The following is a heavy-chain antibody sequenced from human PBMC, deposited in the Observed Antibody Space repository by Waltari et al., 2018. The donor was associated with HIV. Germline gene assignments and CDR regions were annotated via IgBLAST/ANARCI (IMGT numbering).Heavy chain of an antibody. D-gene: IGHD4-17*01. CDR1: GGSFSGYY. CDR2: VYQSGSA. V-gene: IGHV4-34*01. Sequence: QVQLQQWGAGLLRPSETLSLTCAVYGGSFSGYYWSWIRQPQGKGLEWIGEVYQSGSANYNPSLKSRVTISTDTSKNQFSLKLNSVTAADTAVYYCARGRMTTVETPPYYYFDVWGRGTLVSVSS. J-gene: IGHJ2*01. CDR3: ARGRMTTVETPPYYYFDV.